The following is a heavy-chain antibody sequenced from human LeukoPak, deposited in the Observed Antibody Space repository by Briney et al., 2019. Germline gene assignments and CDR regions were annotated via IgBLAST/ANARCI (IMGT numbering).Heavy chain of an antibody. CDR3: AREGEFEPDYFDY. Sequence: SVKVSCKASGYTFTSYGISWVRQAPGQGLEWMGGIIPIFGTANYAQKFQGRVTITTDESTSTAYMELSSLRSEDTAVYYCAREGEFEPDYFDYWGQGTLVTVSS. D-gene: IGHD3-16*01. CDR1: GYTFTSYG. CDR2: IIPIFGTA. J-gene: IGHJ4*02. V-gene: IGHV1-69*05.